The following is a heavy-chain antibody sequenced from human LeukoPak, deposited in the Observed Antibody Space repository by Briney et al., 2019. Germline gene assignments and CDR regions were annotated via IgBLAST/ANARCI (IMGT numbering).Heavy chain of an antibody. J-gene: IGHJ4*02. CDR3: ARQPRYSSGWYYFDY. Sequence: GESLKISCKGSGYSFTSYWIGWVRQMPGKGLEWMGIIYPGDSDTRYSPSFQGQVTISADKSISTAYLQWSGLKASDTAMYYCARQPRYSSGWYYFDYWGQGALVTASS. CDR1: GYSFTSYW. D-gene: IGHD6-19*01. CDR2: IYPGDSDT. V-gene: IGHV5-51*01.